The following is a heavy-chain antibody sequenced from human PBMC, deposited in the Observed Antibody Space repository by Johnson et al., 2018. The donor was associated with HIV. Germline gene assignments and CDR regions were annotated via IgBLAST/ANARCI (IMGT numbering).Heavy chain of an antibody. Sequence: VQLVESGGGLVQPGGSLRLSCAASGFTFSSYAMSWVRQAPGKGLEWVSAISGSGGSTYYADSVKGRFTISRDNSKNTLFLQMNSLRAEDTAGYYCVRLFYDSSAFDIWGQGTLVTVSS. CDR2: ISGSGGST. CDR3: VRLFYDSSAFDI. V-gene: IGHV3-23*04. CDR1: GFTFSSYA. J-gene: IGHJ3*02. D-gene: IGHD3-22*01.